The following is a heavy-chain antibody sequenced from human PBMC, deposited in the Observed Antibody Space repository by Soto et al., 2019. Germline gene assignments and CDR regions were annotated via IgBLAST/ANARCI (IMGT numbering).Heavy chain of an antibody. CDR3: ARGQIVVVPFDY. D-gene: IGHD3-22*01. CDR2: IYYSGST. Sequence: QVQLQESGPGLVKPSETLSLTCTVSGGSVSSGSYYWSWIRQPPGKGLEWIGYIYYSGSTNYNPSLKIRVTISVDTSKNQFSLKLSSVTAADTAVYYCARGQIVVVPFDYWGQGTLVTVSS. CDR1: GGSVSSGSYY. J-gene: IGHJ4*02. V-gene: IGHV4-61*01.